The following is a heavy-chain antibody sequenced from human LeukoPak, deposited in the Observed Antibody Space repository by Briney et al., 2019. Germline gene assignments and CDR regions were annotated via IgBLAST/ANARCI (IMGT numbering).Heavy chain of an antibody. Sequence: PSETLSLTCTVSGGSISSGGYYWRWIRQPPGKGLEWIGYIYYSGSTNYNPSLKSRVTISVDTSKNQFSLKLSSVTAADTAVYYCARWEGYCSGGSCYPNAFDIWGQGTMVTVSS. CDR2: IYYSGST. CDR3: ARWEGYCSGGSCYPNAFDI. V-gene: IGHV4-61*08. CDR1: GGSISSGGYY. J-gene: IGHJ3*02. D-gene: IGHD2-15*01.